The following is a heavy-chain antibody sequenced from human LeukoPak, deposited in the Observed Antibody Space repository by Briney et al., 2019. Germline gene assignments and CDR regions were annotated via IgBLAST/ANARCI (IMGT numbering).Heavy chain of an antibody. CDR1: GGTVSRYP. CDR3: ARGFLYYDILTGYYRSPWFDP. Sequence: GASVKVSCKASGGTVSRYPISWVRQAPGQGLEWMGGIIAIFGTANYAQKFQGRVTITADESTGTAYMELRSLRSEDTAVYYCARGFLYYDILTGYYRSPWFDPWGQGTLVTVSS. J-gene: IGHJ5*02. D-gene: IGHD3-9*01. V-gene: IGHV1-69*13. CDR2: IIAIFGTA.